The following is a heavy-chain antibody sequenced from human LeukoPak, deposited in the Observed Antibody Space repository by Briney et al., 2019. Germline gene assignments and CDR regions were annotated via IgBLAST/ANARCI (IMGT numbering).Heavy chain of an antibody. V-gene: IGHV1-2*02. CDR3: ATAGYCSGGSCSDWFDP. CDR1: GSTFTDNY. Sequence: ASVKVSCKGSGSTFTDNYIHWVRQAPGQGLEWMGWIGHNSGGINYARKFQGRVTMTRDTSIGTAYMELSRLSSDDTAVYYCATAGYCSGGSCSDWFDPWGQGTLVTVSS. CDR2: IGHNSGGI. D-gene: IGHD2-15*01. J-gene: IGHJ5*02.